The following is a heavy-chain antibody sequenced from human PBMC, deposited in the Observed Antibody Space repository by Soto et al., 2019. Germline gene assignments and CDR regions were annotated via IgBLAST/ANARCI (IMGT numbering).Heavy chain of an antibody. D-gene: IGHD1-1*01. V-gene: IGHV4-4*02. CDR3: AKQLIGGSYTLDV. J-gene: IGHJ6*02. Sequence: QVQLQESGPGLVKPSGTLSLTCAVSGASVSSINWWNWVRQTPGKGLEWIGEIYQSGNTNYNPSLKSRATISVDKSKKQFTLQLSSVTAAATAVYYCAKQLIGGSYTLDVWCQGTTVTVSS. CDR2: IYQSGNT. CDR1: GASVSSINW.